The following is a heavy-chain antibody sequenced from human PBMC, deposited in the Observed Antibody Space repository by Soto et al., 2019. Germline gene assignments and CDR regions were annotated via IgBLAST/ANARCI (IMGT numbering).Heavy chain of an antibody. CDR1: GYTFTSYG. CDR2: ISAHNGNT. D-gene: IGHD6-6*01. J-gene: IGHJ4*02. V-gene: IGHV1-18*01. CDR3: ARGRDGDY. Sequence: QVHLVQSGAEVKKPGASVKVSCKCSGYTFTSYGITWVRQAPGQGLEWMGWISAHNGNTDYAQKLQGRVTVTRDTSTSTAYMELRSLSSDDTAGYYCARGRDGDYWGQGALVTVSS.